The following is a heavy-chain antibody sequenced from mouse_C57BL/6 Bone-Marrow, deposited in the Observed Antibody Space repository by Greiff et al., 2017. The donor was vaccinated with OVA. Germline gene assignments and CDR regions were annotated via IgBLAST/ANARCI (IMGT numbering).Heavy chain of an antibody. V-gene: IGHV1-39*01. D-gene: IGHD3-2*02. CDR2: INPNYGTT. J-gene: IGHJ3*01. Sequence: LVEPGASAKISCKASGYSFTDYNMNWVKQSNGKSLEWIGVINPNYGTTSYNQKFKGKATLTVDQSSSTAYMQLNSLTSEDSAVYYCARGDSSGYVRFAYWGQGTLVTVSA. CDR1: GYSFTDYN. CDR3: ARGDSSGYVRFAY.